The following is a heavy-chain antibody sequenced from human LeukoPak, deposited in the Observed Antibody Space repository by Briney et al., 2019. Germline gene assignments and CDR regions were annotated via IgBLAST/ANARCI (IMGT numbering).Heavy chain of an antibody. CDR1: GFTFSTYG. V-gene: IGHV3-33*06. J-gene: IGHJ4*02. CDR3: AKDRDFWSGYYTILEGGTIDY. CDR2: IWYDGTNR. Sequence: PGGSLRLSCTTSGFTFSTYGMHWVRQAPGKGLEWVAVIWYDGTNRYYADSVKGRFTISRDNSENTLYLQMNSLRAEDTAVYYCAKDRDFWSGYYTILEGGTIDYWGQGTLVTVSS. D-gene: IGHD3-3*01.